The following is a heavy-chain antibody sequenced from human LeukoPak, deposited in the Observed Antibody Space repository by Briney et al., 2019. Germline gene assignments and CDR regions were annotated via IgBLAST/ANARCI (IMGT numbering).Heavy chain of an antibody. D-gene: IGHD4/OR15-4a*01. CDR1: GFTFSDHY. V-gene: IGHV3-53*01. CDR3: ARRAGAYSHPYDY. Sequence: GGSLRLSCAASGFTFSDHYMDWVRQVPGKGLEWVSFIYSDNTHYSDSVKGRFTISRDNSKNTLYLQMNSLRAEDTAVYYCARRAGAYSHPYDYWGQGTLVTVSS. CDR2: IYSDNT. J-gene: IGHJ4*02.